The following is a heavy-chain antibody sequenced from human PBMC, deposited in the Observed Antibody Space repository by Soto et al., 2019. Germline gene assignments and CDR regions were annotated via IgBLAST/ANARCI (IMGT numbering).Heavy chain of an antibody. CDR2: IYSGGYT. V-gene: IGHV3-53*01. J-gene: IGHJ4*02. CDR1: GFTVSNNY. D-gene: IGHD3-10*01. CDR3: ANRRGGGGY. Sequence: EVQLVESGGGLIQPGGSLRLSCAVSGFTVSNNYMSWVRQAPGKGLEGVSVIYSGGYTAYGDSVKGRFTISRDNSKNTLFPQKKSLRAEDGGVYFWANRRGGGGYWGQGTLVTVSS.